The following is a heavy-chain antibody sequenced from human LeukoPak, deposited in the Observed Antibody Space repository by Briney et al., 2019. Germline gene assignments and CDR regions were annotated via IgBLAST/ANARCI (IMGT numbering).Heavy chain of an antibody. Sequence: SETLSLTCTVSGGSISSGSYYWSWIRQPAGKGLEWIGRIYTSGSTNYNPSLKSRVTMSVDTSKNQFSLKLSSVTAADTAVYYCARDSSGWYVRWFDPWGQGTLVTVSS. J-gene: IGHJ5*02. CDR3: ARDSSGWYVRWFDP. CDR1: GGSISSGSYY. CDR2: IYTSGST. D-gene: IGHD6-19*01. V-gene: IGHV4-61*02.